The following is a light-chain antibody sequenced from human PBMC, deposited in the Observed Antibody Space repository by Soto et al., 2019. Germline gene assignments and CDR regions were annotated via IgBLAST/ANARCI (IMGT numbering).Light chain of an antibody. CDR1: QSVSNSY. Sequence: EVVLTLSKRTLSLSPGERATLSWMSSQSVSNSYLAWYKQKPGQAPRLLIYGASSRATGIPDRFSGSGSGTDFTLTISRLEPEDFAVYYCQQYGSSPQTFGQGTKVDIK. CDR3: QQYGSSPQT. V-gene: IGKV3-20*01. CDR2: GAS. J-gene: IGKJ1*01.